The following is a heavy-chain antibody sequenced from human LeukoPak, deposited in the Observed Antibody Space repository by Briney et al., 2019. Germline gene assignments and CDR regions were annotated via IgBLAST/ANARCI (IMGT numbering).Heavy chain of an antibody. CDR1: GFTFDDYT. V-gene: IGHV3-43*01. D-gene: IGHD6-13*01. CDR3: AKVGVVRSSSWYVDY. J-gene: IGHJ4*02. Sequence: GGSLKLSCAASGFTFDDYTMHWVRQAPGKGLEWVSLISWDGGSTYYADSVKGRFTISRDNSKNSLYLQMNSLRTEDTALYYCAKVGVVRSSSWYVDYWGQGTLVTVSP. CDR2: ISWDGGST.